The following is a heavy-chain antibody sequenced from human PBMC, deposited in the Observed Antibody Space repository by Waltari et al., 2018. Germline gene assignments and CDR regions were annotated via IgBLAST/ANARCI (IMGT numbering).Heavy chain of an antibody. D-gene: IGHD3-10*01. J-gene: IGHJ6*03. CDR2: INHSGST. Sequence: QVQLQQWGAGLLKPSETLSLTCAVYGGSFSGYYWSWIRQPPGKGLEGIGEINHSGSTNYNPSLKSRVTISVDTSKNQFSLKLSSVTAADTAVYYCARATQWFGKPYYMDVWGKGTTVTVSS. V-gene: IGHV4-34*01. CDR3: ARATQWFGKPYYMDV. CDR1: GGSFSGYY.